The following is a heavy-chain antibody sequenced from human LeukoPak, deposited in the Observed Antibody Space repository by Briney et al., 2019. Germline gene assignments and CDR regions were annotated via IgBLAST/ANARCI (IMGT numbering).Heavy chain of an antibody. CDR2: INPNSGGT. V-gene: IGHV1-2*02. Sequence: GASVKVSCKASGYTFTGYYMHWVRQAPGQGLEWMGWINPNSGGTNYAQKFQGRVTMTRDTSISTAYMELSRLRSDDTAVYYCARTYYYDSSGYFGVVDWFDPWGQGTLVTVSS. CDR3: ARTYYYDSSGYFGVVDWFDP. D-gene: IGHD3-22*01. J-gene: IGHJ5*02. CDR1: GYTFTGYY.